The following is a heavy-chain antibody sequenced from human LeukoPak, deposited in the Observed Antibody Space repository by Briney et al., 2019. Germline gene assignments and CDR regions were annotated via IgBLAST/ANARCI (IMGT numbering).Heavy chain of an antibody. J-gene: IGHJ4*02. CDR3: ASKEGYCSSTSCSSFDY. D-gene: IGHD2-2*01. CDR1: GYTFTSYG. V-gene: IGHV1-18*01. CDR2: ISAYNGNT. Sequence: ASVTVSCKASGYTFTSYGISWVRQAPGQGLEWMGWISAYNGNTNYAQKLQGRVTMTTDTSTSTAYMELRSLRSDDTAVYYCASKEGYCSSTSCSSFDYWGQGTLVTVSS.